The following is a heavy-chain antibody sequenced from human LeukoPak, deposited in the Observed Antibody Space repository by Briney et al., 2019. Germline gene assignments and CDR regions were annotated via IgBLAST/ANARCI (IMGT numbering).Heavy chain of an antibody. CDR3: AKGLWVVRGVIGDDFDI. D-gene: IGHD3-10*01. CDR1: GFTFNNYG. Sequence: PGKSLRLSCAASGFTFNNYGMHWVRQAPGKGMEWVAVISYDGSNKYYADSVKGRFTISRDNSKNTLYLQMNSLRAEDTAVYYCAKGLWVVRGVIGDDFDIWGQGTMVTVSS. J-gene: IGHJ3*02. V-gene: IGHV3-30*18. CDR2: ISYDGSNK.